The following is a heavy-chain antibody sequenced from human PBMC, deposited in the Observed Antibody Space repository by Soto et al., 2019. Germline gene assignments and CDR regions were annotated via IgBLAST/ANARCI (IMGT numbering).Heavy chain of an antibody. Sequence: DSLKISCQASGYDCSPFWSGWVGQRPGKGLEWMGVIYGGDSDVTYSPSFQGQVTISVDRSRNTAYLHWSSLRASDTAIYYCASHRHAGWHAPWAQGSPVTVSS. J-gene: IGHJ5*02. CDR1: GYDCSPFW. CDR2: IYGGDSDV. D-gene: IGHD6-19*01. CDR3: ASHRHAGWHAP. V-gene: IGHV5-51*01.